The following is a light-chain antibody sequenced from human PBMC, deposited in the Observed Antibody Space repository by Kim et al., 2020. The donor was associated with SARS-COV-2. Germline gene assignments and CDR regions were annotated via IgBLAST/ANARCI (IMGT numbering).Light chain of an antibody. CDR1: QRVSSN. CDR3: QQYNNWPPWT. Sequence: SPGERSPPSCSASQRVSSNLAWYQQKPGQAPRLLIYGASTRATGIPARFSGSGSGTEFTLTISSLQSEDFAVYYCQQYNNWPPWTFGQGTKVDIK. CDR2: GAS. V-gene: IGKV3-15*01. J-gene: IGKJ1*01.